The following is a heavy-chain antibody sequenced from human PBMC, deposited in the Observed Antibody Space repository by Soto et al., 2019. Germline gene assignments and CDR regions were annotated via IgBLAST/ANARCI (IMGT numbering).Heavy chain of an antibody. CDR3: ARAVDTAMVSLYYFDY. J-gene: IGHJ4*02. Sequence: QVQLQESGPGLVKPSQTLSLTCTVSGGSISSGDYYWSWIRQPPGKGLEWIAYIYYSGSTYYNPSLESRVTISQDMSKNQFSLKLRSVTAADTAVYYCARAVDTAMVSLYYFDYWGQGTLVTVSS. V-gene: IGHV4-30-4*01. CDR1: GGSISSGDYY. D-gene: IGHD5-18*01. CDR2: IYYSGST.